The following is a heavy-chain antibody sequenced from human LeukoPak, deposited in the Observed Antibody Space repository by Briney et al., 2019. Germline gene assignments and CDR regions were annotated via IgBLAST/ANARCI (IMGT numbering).Heavy chain of an antibody. CDR3: AKLGVRSSAGEDY. D-gene: IGHD3-10*01. V-gene: IGHV3-23*01. J-gene: IGHJ4*02. Sequence: GGSLTLSCAASGFDFSTYVMYWVRQAPGKGLEWVSALYGNGEGISYADSVKGRFAISRDNSKNTLYLQMNSLRPEDTALYHCAKLGVRSSAGEDYWGQGTLVTVSS. CDR1: GFDFSTYV. CDR2: LYGNGEGI.